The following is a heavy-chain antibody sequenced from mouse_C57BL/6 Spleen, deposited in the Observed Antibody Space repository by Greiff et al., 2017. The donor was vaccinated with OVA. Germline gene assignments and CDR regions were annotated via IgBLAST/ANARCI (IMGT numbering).Heavy chain of an antibody. D-gene: IGHD1-1*01. J-gene: IGHJ1*03. CDR3: ARYTTVVARYFDV. V-gene: IGHV1-4*01. CDR1: GYTFTSYT. Sequence: QVHVKQSGAELARPGASVKMSCKASGYTFTSYTMHWVKQRPGQGLEWIGYINPSSGYTKYNQKFKDKATLTADKSSSTAYMQLSRLTSEDSAVYYCARYTTVVARYFDVWGTGTTVTVSS. CDR2: INPSSGYT.